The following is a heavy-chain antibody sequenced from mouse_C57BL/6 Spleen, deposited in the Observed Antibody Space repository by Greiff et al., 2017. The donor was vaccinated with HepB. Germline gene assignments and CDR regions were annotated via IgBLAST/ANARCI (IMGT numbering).Heavy chain of an antibody. D-gene: IGHD1-1*01. V-gene: IGHV5-16*01. Sequence: EVHLVESEGGLVQPGSSMKLSCTASGFTFSDYYMAWVRQVPEKGLEWVANINYDGSSTYYLDSLKSRFIISRDNAKNILYLQMSSLKSEDTATYYCATLYYGSYWYFDVWGTGTTVTVSS. J-gene: IGHJ1*03. CDR1: GFTFSDYY. CDR3: ATLYYGSYWYFDV. CDR2: INYDGSST.